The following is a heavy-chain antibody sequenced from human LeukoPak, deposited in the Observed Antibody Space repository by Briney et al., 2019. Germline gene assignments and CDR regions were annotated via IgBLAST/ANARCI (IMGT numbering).Heavy chain of an antibody. J-gene: IGHJ4*02. CDR2: INHSGST. D-gene: IGHD5-12*01. CDR1: GGSFSGYY. Sequence: SKTLSLTCAVYGGSFSGYYWSWIRQPPGKGLEWIGEINHSGSTNYNPSLKSRVTISVDTSKNQFSLKLSSVTAADTAVYYCARDNKWLRPFDYWGQGTLVTVSS. V-gene: IGHV4-34*01. CDR3: ARDNKWLRPFDY.